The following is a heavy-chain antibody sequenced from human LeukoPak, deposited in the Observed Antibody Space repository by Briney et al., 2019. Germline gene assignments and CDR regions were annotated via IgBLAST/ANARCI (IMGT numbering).Heavy chain of an antibody. J-gene: IGHJ4*02. CDR3: ATSRSFDH. CDR2: ISSTGNTI. V-gene: IGHV3-11*01. CDR1: GFTFSDYY. Sequence: GSLRLSCAASGFTFSDYYINWIRQAPGKGLEWVSYISSTGNTIYYADSVKGRFTISRDNAKNSLYLQMNSLRAEDTAVYYCATSRSFDHWGQGTLVTVSS.